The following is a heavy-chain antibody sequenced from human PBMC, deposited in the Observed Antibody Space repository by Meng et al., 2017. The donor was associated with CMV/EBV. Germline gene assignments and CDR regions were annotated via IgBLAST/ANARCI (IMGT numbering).Heavy chain of an antibody. J-gene: IGHJ6*02. CDR2: MNPNSGNT. CDR1: GYTFTSYD. V-gene: IGHV1-8*01. Sequence: ASVKVSCKASGYTFTSYDINWVRQATGQGLEWMGWMNPNSGNTGYAQKFQGRVTMTRNTSISTAYMELSSLRSEDTAAYYCARGDYDFWSGYYSWYYYGMDVWGQGTTVTVSS. CDR3: ARGDYDFWSGYYSWYYYGMDV. D-gene: IGHD3-3*01.